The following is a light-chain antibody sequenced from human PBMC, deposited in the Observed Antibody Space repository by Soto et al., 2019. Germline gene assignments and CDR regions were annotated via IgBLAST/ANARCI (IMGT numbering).Light chain of an antibody. CDR3: QQHGTSPLT. V-gene: IGKV3-20*01. CDR1: QSVSSSY. CDR2: GAN. Sequence: EIVLTQSPGTLSLSPGERAPLSCRASQSVSSSYLAWYQQKPGQAPRLLIYGANYRATGISDRFSGGGSGTDFTLTISRLESDDFAVYYCQQHGTSPLTFGGGTKVDI. J-gene: IGKJ4*01.